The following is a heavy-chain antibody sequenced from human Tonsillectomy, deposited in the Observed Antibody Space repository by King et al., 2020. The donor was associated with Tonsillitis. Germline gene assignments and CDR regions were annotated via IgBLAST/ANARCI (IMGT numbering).Heavy chain of an antibody. J-gene: IGHJ3*02. CDR1: GGTFTSYA. CDR2: IIPIVGIA. V-gene: IGHV1-69*09. Sequence: QLVQSGAEVKKPGSSVKVSCKASGGTFTSYAISWVRQAPGQGLEWMGRIIPIVGIANYAQKFQGRVTITADKSTSTAYMELGSLRSEDTAVYYCARDITMVRGVIMHAFDIWGQGTMVTVSS. D-gene: IGHD3-10*01. CDR3: ARDITMVRGVIMHAFDI.